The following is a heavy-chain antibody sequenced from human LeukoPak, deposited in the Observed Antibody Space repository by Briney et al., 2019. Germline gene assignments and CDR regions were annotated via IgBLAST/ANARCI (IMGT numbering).Heavy chain of an antibody. CDR3: ARGRLLRLRFLEWLSVHFDY. Sequence: SETLSLTCAVYGGSFSGYYWSWIRQPPGKGLEWIGEINHSGSTNYNPSLKSRVTISVDTSKNQFSLKLSSVTAADTAVYHCARGRLLRLRFLEWLSVHFDYWGQGTLVTVSS. CDR1: GGSFSGYY. CDR2: INHSGST. J-gene: IGHJ4*02. D-gene: IGHD3-3*01. V-gene: IGHV4-34*01.